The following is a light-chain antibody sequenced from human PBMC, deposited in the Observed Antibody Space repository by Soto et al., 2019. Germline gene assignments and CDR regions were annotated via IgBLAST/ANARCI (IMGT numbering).Light chain of an antibody. J-gene: IGKJ4*01. V-gene: IGKV3-20*01. Sequence: EFVLTQSPGTLSLSPGERATLSCRASQTVRNNYLAWYQQKTGQAPRLLIYDASSRATGIPDRFSGGGSGTDFTLTISRLETEDFAVYYCQQFSSYPLTVGGGSKVDI. CDR2: DAS. CDR1: QTVRNNY. CDR3: QQFSSYPLT.